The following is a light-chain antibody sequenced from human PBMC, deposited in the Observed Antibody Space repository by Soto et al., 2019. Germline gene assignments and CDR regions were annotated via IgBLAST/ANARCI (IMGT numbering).Light chain of an antibody. Sequence: QSALTQPPSASGSPGQSVTISCTGTSSDVGGYNYVSWYQQHPGKASKLMIYEVSNRPSGVPDRFSGSKSSNTVSLTVSGLQAEDEADYYCSSYAGSNNFVFGTGTKLTVL. J-gene: IGLJ1*01. V-gene: IGLV2-8*01. CDR2: EVS. CDR3: SSYAGSNNFV. CDR1: SSDVGGYNY.